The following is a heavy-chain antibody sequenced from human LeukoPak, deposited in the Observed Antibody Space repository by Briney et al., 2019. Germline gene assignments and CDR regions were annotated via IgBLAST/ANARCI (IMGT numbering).Heavy chain of an antibody. V-gene: IGHV4-38-2*01. J-gene: IGHJ5*02. D-gene: IGHD1-26*01. CDR2: IFHSGST. CDR1: GYSISSKYY. Sequence: SETLSLTCAVSGYSISSKYYWGWIRQPPGKGLEWIGSIFHSGSTYYNPSLKSRVTISVDTSKNQFSLKLSSVAAADTAVYYCARCSGSYGAFWFDPWGQGTLVTVSS. CDR3: ARCSGSYGAFWFDP.